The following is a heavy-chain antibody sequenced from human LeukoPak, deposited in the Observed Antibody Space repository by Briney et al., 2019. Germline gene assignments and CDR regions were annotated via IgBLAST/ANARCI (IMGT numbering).Heavy chain of an antibody. CDR3: ARDAIVVVTPHRYFDY. CDR1: GVYITNGLYF. V-gene: IGHV4-61*02. J-gene: IGHJ4*02. CDR2: IYSNGDT. Sequence: SETLSLTCTVSGVYITNGLYFWNWIRQPAGKGLEWIGRIYSNGDTNYNPSLKSRVTISLDTSKNHFSLKLNSVTAADTAVYYCARDAIVVVTPHRYFDYWGQGTLVTVSS. D-gene: IGHD3-22*01.